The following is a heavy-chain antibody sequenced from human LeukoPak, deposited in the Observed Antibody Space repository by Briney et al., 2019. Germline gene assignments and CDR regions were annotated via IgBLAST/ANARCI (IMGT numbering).Heavy chain of an antibody. CDR1: GGSFSSSNW. V-gene: IGHV4-4*02. CDR2: IYHSGST. J-gene: IGHJ4*02. D-gene: IGHD3-22*01. Sequence: PSETLSLTCAVSGGSFSSSNWWSWVRQPPGKGLEWIGEIYHSGSTNYNPSLKSRVTISVDTPKNQFSLKLSSVTAADTAVYYCARRSGYYYDFDYWGQGTLVTVSS. CDR3: ARRSGYYYDFDY.